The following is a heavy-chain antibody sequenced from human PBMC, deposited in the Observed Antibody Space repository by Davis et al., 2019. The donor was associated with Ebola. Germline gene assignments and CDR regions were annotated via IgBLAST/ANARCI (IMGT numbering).Heavy chain of an antibody. CDR1: GFNFRNYP. D-gene: IGHD3-10*01. CDR3: ARVYGSGSYYKIRHFDY. J-gene: IGHJ4*02. V-gene: IGHV3-23*01. Sequence: PGGSLRLSCAASGFNFRNYPISWVRQAPGKGLEWVSGISAGGTSTYYADSVKGRFTISRDNSNNTVYLQMNSLRAEDTAVYYCARVYGSGSYYKIRHFDYWGQGTLVTVSS. CDR2: ISAGGTST.